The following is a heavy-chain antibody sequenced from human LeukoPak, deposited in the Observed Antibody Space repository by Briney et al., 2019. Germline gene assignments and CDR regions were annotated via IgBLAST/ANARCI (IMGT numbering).Heavy chain of an antibody. J-gene: IGHJ4*02. CDR3: ARTVTTRLFYFDY. V-gene: IGHV7-4-1*01. Sequence: ASVKVSCKASGYSFNKYAMNWVRQVPGKGLEWMGWINTKTEKTTYAQAFTGRFVFLLDTSVSTAYLQIDSLQADDTAVYYCARTVTTRLFYFDYWGQGSLVTVSS. CDR1: GYSFNKYA. CDR2: INTKTEKT. D-gene: IGHD4-11*01.